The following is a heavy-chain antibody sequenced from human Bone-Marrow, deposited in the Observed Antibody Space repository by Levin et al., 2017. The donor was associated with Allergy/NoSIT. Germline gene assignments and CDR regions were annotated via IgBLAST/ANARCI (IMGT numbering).Heavy chain of an antibody. J-gene: IGHJ4*02. CDR1: GYSFTTYW. Sequence: GESLKISCQLSGYSFTTYWITWVRQLPGKGLEWMGTINPDDPYTKYSPSFQGHVTISIDKPISTAYLQWRSLKASDTAMYFCARHYHYSFAYWGQGTLVTVSS. CDR2: INPDDPYT. CDR3: ARHYHYSFAY. D-gene: IGHD3-10*01. V-gene: IGHV5-10-1*01.